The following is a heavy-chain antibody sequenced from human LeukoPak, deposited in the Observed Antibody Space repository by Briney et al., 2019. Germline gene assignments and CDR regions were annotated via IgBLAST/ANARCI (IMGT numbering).Heavy chain of an antibody. V-gene: IGHV4-59*11. Sequence: SETLSLTCTVYGGSISRHYWSWIRQPPGKGLEWIGYIYYSGSTNYNPTLKSRVTISVDTSKNQFSLKLRSVTAADTAVYYLESGETDTGMVKVSRYFDYWDQGTLVIVSS. CDR1: GGSISRHY. CDR3: ESGETDTGMVKVSRYFDY. D-gene: IGHD5-18*01. CDR2: IYYSGST. J-gene: IGHJ4*02.